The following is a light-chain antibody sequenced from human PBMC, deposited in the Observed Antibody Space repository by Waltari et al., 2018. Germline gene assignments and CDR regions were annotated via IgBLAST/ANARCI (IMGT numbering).Light chain of an antibody. CDR1: QSLRHGSVYHC. J-gene: IGKJ4*01. V-gene: IGKV2-28*01. Sequence: DIVMTQSPLSLPVTPGEPASISCRSSQSLRHGSVYHCLAWFLQKPGQSATLLIAMSSNRASGVPDRFSGSGSGTDFTMQISRVQAEDVGVYYCMQSLQPPLTFGGGTKVELK. CDR3: MQSLQPPLT. CDR2: MSS.